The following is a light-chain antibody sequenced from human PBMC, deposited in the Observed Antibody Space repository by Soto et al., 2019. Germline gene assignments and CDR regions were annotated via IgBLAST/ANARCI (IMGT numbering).Light chain of an antibody. CDR1: DSNIGSNS. J-gene: IGLJ1*01. Sequence: SVLTQPPSASGTAGQVVTISCSGGDSNIGSNSVYWYQHLPRMAPKLIIYYNNQRPSGVPDRFSGSRSGTSASLAIVGLRSEDEAVYYCAAWDASLSACGFGNGTKVTVL. CDR3: AAWDASLSACG. CDR2: YNN. V-gene: IGLV1-47*02.